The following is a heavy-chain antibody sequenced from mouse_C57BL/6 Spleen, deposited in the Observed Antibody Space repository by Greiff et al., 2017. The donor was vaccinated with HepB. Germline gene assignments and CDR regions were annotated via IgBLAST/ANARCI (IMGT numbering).Heavy chain of an antibody. Sequence: QVQLQQPGAELVKPGASVKLSCKASGYTFTSYWMQWVKQRPGQGLEWIGEIDPSDSYTNYNQKFKGKATLTVDTSSSQAYIQLSSLTSEDSAVYYCAITPIPHYGNSYHLYFGYRRQGTPLSVSS. CDR1: GYTFTSYW. V-gene: IGHV1-50*01. CDR3: AITPIPHYGNSYHLYFGY. D-gene: IGHD1-1*01. CDR2: IDPSDSYT. J-gene: IGHJ2*01.